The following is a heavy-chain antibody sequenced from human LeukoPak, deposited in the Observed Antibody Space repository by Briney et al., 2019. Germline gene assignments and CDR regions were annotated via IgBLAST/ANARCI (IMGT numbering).Heavy chain of an antibody. J-gene: IGHJ4*02. D-gene: IGHD6-19*01. CDR2: IYDSGTT. CDR1: GGSLSGWY. V-gene: IGHV4-59*01. Sequence: PAETLSLTCAVSGGSLSGWYWSWIRQPPGKGLEWIGHIYDSGTTNYNPPLKSRVTMSVDSSKNQFSLKLTSVTAADTAVYYCARETTLTGYSSGLGFNYWGQGTLVTVSS. CDR3: ARETTLTGYSSGLGFNY.